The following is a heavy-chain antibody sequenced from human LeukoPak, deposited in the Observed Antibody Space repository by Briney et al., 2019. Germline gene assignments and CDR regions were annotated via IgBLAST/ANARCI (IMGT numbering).Heavy chain of an antibody. Sequence: SQTLSLTCTVSGGSISSGDYYWSWIRQPPGKGLEWIGYIYYSGSTYYNPSLKSRVTISVDTSKNQFSLKLSSVTAADTAVYYCARRLIVVPLAGSFGYWGQGTLVTVSS. CDR1: GGSISSGDYY. D-gene: IGHD2-15*01. V-gene: IGHV4-30-4*08. J-gene: IGHJ4*02. CDR2: IYYSGST. CDR3: ARRLIVVPLAGSFGY.